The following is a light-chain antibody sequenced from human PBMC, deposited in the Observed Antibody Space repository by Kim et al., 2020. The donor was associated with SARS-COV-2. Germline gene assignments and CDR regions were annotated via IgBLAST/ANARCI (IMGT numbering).Light chain of an antibody. CDR1: NSIDKW. J-gene: IGKJ1*01. Sequence: LSASVGDRVTISCRASNSIDKWLAWYRQKPGKAPELLIYDASTLESGVPSRFSGNGYGTEFTLTISSLQHDDFATYYCQQYTTWTFGQGTKVDIK. CDR2: DAS. V-gene: IGKV1-5*01. CDR3: QQYTTWT.